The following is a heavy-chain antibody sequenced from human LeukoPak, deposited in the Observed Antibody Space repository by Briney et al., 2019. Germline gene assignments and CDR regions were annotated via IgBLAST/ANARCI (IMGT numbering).Heavy chain of an antibody. V-gene: IGHV3-21*04. CDR1: GFTFSSYS. D-gene: IGHD3-9*01. CDR2: ITGSSSHI. J-gene: IGHJ4*02. Sequence: GGSLRLSCAASGFTFSSYSMNWVRQAPGKGLEWVSSITGSSSHIFYADSVKGRFTISRDNAKNSLYLQMNSLRAEDTAVYYCARSTLYDILTEYYFDYWGQGTLVTVSS. CDR3: ARSTLYDILTEYYFDY.